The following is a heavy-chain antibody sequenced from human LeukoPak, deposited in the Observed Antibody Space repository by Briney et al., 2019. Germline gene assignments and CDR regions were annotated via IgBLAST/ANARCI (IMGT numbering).Heavy chain of an antibody. CDR3: AKGEYYDILTGYSPDAFDI. Sequence: GGSLRLSCAASGFTFSSYAMSWVRQAPGKGLEWVSAISGSGGSTYYADSVKGRFAISRDNSKNTLYLQMNSLRAEDTAVYYCAKGEYYDILTGYSPDAFDIWGQGTMVTVSS. J-gene: IGHJ3*02. V-gene: IGHV3-23*01. CDR1: GFTFSSYA. D-gene: IGHD3-9*01. CDR2: ISGSGGST.